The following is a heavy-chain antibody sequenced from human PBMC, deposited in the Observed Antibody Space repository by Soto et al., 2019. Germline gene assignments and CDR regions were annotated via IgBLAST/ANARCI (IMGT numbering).Heavy chain of an antibody. Sequence: QVQLVESGGGVVQPGRSLRLSCAASGFTFNRHGMHWVRHAPGKGLEWVAAVSIDGNSKYYADSVKGRFTISRDNSKNTVYIQMNSLRAEDTAVYHCCAGLSDDYWGQGTLVTVSS. J-gene: IGHJ4*02. CDR1: GFTFNRHG. CDR2: VSIDGNSK. D-gene: IGHD2-15*01. CDR3: CAGLSDDY. V-gene: IGHV3-30*03.